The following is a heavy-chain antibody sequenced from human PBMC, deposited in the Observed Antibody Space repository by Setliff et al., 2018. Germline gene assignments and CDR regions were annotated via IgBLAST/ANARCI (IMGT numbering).Heavy chain of an antibody. CDR2: IIPIFGTA. CDR3: ARDRDCSGGSCYSHYYYGMDV. J-gene: IGHJ6*02. CDR1: GYTFTSYD. Sequence: GASVKVSCKASGYTFTSYDINWVRQATGQGLEWMGGIIPIFGTANYAQKFQGRVTITTDESTSTAYMELSSLRSEDTAVYYCARDRDCSGGSCYSHYYYGMDVWGQGATVTVSS. D-gene: IGHD2-15*01. V-gene: IGHV1-69*05.